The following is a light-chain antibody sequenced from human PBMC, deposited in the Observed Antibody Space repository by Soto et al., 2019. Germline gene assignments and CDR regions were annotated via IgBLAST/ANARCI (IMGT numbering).Light chain of an antibody. CDR1: QSVSRY. CDR3: HQYGSSPT. V-gene: IGKV3-20*01. Sequence: EIVLAQSPGTLSLSPGERATLSCRASQSVSRYLAWYQHKPGQAPRLLIYGASSRATGIPDRFSGSGSGTDFTLTISRLEPEDFAVYYCHQYGSSPTFGQGTKVEIK. J-gene: IGKJ1*01. CDR2: GAS.